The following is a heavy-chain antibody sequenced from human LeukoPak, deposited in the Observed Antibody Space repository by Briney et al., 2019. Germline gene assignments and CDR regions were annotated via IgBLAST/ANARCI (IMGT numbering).Heavy chain of an antibody. D-gene: IGHD5-24*01. Sequence: SETLSLTCTVSGGSISSYYWSWIRQPPGKGLEWIGYIYYSGSTNYNPSLKSRVTISVDTSKNQFSLKLSSVTAADTAVYYCARLDYKEKATIWGQGTLVTVSS. CDR1: GGSISSYY. CDR3: ARLDYKEKATI. CDR2: IYYSGST. V-gene: IGHV4-59*01. J-gene: IGHJ4*02.